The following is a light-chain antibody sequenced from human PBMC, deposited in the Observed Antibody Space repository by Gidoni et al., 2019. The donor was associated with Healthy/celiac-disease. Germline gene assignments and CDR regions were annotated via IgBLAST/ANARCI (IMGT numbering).Light chain of an antibody. CDR2: EVS. V-gene: IGLV2-8*01. CDR1: SSDVGGYNY. CDR3: SSYAGSNHVV. J-gene: IGLJ2*01. Sequence: QSALTHPPSASGSPGQSVTISCTGTSSDVGGYNYVSWYQQHPGKAPKLMIYEVSKRPSGVPDRFSCSKSGNTASLTVSGLQAEDEADYYCSSYAGSNHVVFGGGTKLTVL.